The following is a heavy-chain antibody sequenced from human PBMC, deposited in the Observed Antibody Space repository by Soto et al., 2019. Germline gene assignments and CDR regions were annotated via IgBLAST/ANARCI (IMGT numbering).Heavy chain of an antibody. D-gene: IGHD6-6*01. CDR2: ISGSGGST. CDR1: GFTFSSYA. V-gene: IGHV3-23*01. J-gene: IGHJ5*02. Sequence: GGSLSLSCAASGFTFSSYAMSWVRQAPGKGLEWVSAISGSGGSTYYADSVKGRFTISRDNSKNTLYLQMNSLRAEDTAVYHGAREPVLAYSSSLLNPSLHWFYTWGQGTLVTVSS. CDR3: AREPVLAYSSSLLNPSLHWFYT.